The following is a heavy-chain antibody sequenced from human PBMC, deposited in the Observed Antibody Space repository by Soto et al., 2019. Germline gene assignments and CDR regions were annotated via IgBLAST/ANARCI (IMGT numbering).Heavy chain of an antibody. J-gene: IGHJ4*02. CDR2: ISNSGST. D-gene: IGHD3-3*01. V-gene: IGHV4-61*08. Sequence: LSLTCSVSGGSVISCVYYWSWIRQPPGKGLDLIGYISNSGSTNYNPSLTSRVAISLDRSRNQFSLKLTSVTAADTAVYYCARLRITTFGVVHGHYFQYLGRGTLVTVSS. CDR1: GGSVISCVYY. CDR3: ARLRITTFGVVHGHYFQY.